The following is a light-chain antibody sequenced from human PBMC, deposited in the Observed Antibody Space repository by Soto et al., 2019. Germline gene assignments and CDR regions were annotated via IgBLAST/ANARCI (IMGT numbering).Light chain of an antibody. V-gene: IGKV3-20*01. CDR3: QQYGSSPYT. CDR2: GAS. Sequence: EIVLTQSPGTLSLSPGERATLSCRASQSVSSSSLAWYQQKPGQAPRLLIYGASSRATGIPDRFSGSGSGTDFTLTISRLEPEDFAVVYCQQYGSSPYTFGQGTKL. J-gene: IGKJ2*01. CDR1: QSVSSSS.